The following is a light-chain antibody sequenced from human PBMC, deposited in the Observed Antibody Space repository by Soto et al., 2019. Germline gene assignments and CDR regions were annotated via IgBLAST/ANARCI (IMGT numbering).Light chain of an antibody. CDR3: SSYTTSSTHV. V-gene: IGLV2-14*03. J-gene: IGLJ1*01. Sequence: QSVLTQPASVSGSPGQSITISCTGTSSDVGYYNYVSWFQQHPGKAPRLVISDVTNRSSGVSNRFSGSKSGNTASLTISGLQAEDEAHYYCSSYTTSSTHVFGTGTKVTVL. CDR1: SSDVGYYNY. CDR2: DVT.